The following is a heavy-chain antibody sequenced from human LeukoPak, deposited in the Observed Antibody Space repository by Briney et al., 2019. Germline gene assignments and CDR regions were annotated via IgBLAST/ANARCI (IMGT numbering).Heavy chain of an antibody. Sequence: GGSLRLSCAASGFTFSSYAMHWVRQAPGKGLEYVSGISSNGGSTFYANSVKDRFTISRDNSKNTLYLQMGSLRAEDMAVYYRARLTNYYYDSSGYYYSPSYYFDYWGQGTLVTVSS. D-gene: IGHD3-22*01. CDR3: ARLTNYYYDSSGYYYSPSYYFDY. CDR2: ISSNGGST. V-gene: IGHV3-64*01. J-gene: IGHJ4*02. CDR1: GFTFSSYA.